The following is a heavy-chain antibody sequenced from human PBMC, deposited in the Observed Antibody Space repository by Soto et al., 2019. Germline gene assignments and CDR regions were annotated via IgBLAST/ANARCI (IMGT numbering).Heavy chain of an antibody. J-gene: IGHJ5*01. CDR2: ISGSGVRT. D-gene: IGHD6-6*01. CDR1: GFTFTNYA. CDR3: AKDHAREQFVRGENWFDS. V-gene: IGHV3-23*01. Sequence: SLRLSCTASGFTFTNYAMSWARQAPGKGLEWVSTISGSGVRTYYADSVKGRFTISRDNSKNTLDLQMNSLRAEDTAIYYCAKDHAREQFVRGENWFDSWGQGTLVTVSS.